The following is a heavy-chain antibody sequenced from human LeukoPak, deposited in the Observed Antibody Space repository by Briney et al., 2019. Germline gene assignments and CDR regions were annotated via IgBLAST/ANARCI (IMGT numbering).Heavy chain of an antibody. D-gene: IGHD5-18*01. Sequence: GGSLRLSCAASGFTFSSYAMSWVRQAPGKGLEWVSAISGSGGTYYADSVKGRLTISRDNSKNTLSLQMNSLRAEDTAVYYCAKADVDTAMVTGRAGLDYWGQGTLVTVSS. CDR3: AKADVDTAMVTGRAGLDY. J-gene: IGHJ4*02. CDR1: GFTFSSYA. V-gene: IGHV3-23*01. CDR2: ISGSGGT.